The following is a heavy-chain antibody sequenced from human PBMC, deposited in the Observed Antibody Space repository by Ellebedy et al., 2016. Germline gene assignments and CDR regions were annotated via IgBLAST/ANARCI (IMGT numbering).Heavy chain of an antibody. CDR2: ISTSSSTK. Sequence: GESLKIFXEVSGFTFSSHSMHWLRQAPGKGLEWVAYISTSSSTKYYADSVKGRLTVSRDNDKNSLYLQMNSLRDDDTAVYYCARGLGRRGTAMARADYYCYMDVWGKGTTVTVSS. V-gene: IGHV3-48*02. CDR3: ARGLGRRGTAMARADYYCYMDV. CDR1: GFTFSSHS. J-gene: IGHJ6*03. D-gene: IGHD5-18*01.